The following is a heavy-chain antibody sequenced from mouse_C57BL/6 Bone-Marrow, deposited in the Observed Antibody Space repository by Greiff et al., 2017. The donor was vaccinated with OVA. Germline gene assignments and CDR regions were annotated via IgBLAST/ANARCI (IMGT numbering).Heavy chain of an antibody. CDR1: GYTFTSYW. D-gene: IGHD2-1*01. J-gene: IGHJ4*01. Sequence: VKLQQPGAELVKPGASVKMSCKASGYTFTSYWITWVKQRPGQGLEWIGDIYPGSGSTYYNEKFKSKATLTVDKSSSTAYMQLSSLTSEDSAVYYCARGRELHAMDDWGQGTSVTVSS. CDR3: ARGRELHAMDD. CDR2: IYPGSGST. V-gene: IGHV1-55*01.